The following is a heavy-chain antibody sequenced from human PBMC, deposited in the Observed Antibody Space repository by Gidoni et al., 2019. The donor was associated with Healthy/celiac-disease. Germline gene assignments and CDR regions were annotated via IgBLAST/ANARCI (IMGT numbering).Heavy chain of an antibody. CDR2: ISSSSSYI. CDR1: GFTVSSYS. V-gene: IGHV3-21*01. D-gene: IGHD6-6*01. Sequence: EVQLVESGGGLVKPGGSLRLSCAASGFTVSSYSMNWVRQAPGKGLEWVSSISSSSSYIYYADSVKGRFTISRDNAKNSLYLQMNSLRAEDTAVYYCARVELSSSFAFDIWGQGTMVTVSS. CDR3: ARVELSSSFAFDI. J-gene: IGHJ3*02.